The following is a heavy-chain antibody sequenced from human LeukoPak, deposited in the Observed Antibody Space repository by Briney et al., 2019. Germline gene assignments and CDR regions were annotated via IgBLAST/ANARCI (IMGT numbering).Heavy chain of an antibody. V-gene: IGHV3-23*01. D-gene: IGHD2-2*01. CDR2: ISGSGGST. J-gene: IGHJ4*02. CDR1: GFTFSSYA. Sequence: GGSLRLSCAASGFTFSSYAMSWVRQAPGKGLEWVSAISGSGGSTYYADSVKGRFTISRDNSKNTLYLQMNSLRAEDTAVYYCARRVVVPAAPYYFDYWGQGTLVTVSS. CDR3: ARRVVVPAAPYYFDY.